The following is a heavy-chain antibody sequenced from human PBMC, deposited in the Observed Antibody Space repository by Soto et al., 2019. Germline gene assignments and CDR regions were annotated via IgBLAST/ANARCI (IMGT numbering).Heavy chain of an antibody. Sequence: QVPLQQWGAGLLKPSETLSLTCAVYGGSFSGYYWSWIRQPPGKGLEWIGEINHSGSTNYNPSLKRRVTISVDTSKNQFSLKLSSVTAADTAVYYCAAKSMVVVITAYFDYWGQGTLVTVSS. V-gene: IGHV4-34*01. CDR2: INHSGST. D-gene: IGHD3-22*01. CDR3: AAKSMVVVITAYFDY. J-gene: IGHJ4*02. CDR1: GGSFSGYY.